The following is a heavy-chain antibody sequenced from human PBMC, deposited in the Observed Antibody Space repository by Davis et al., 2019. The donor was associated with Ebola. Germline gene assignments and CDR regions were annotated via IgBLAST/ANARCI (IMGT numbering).Heavy chain of an antibody. Sequence: GESLKISCAASGFTFTTYALTWVRQAPGQGLEWVSTISYSGGSTYYADSVKGRFTISRDNSNNTLFLQMNSLRLEDTAVYHCARDGDFWSGYYTGFDYWGQGTLVTVSS. CDR3: ARDGDFWSGYYTGFDY. CDR1: GFTFTTYA. V-gene: IGHV3-23*01. CDR2: ISYSGGST. J-gene: IGHJ4*02. D-gene: IGHD3-3*01.